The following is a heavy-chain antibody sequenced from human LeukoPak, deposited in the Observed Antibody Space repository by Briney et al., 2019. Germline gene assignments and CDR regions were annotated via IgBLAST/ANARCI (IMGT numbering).Heavy chain of an antibody. CDR2: ISGSGGST. CDR3: STDSTIVY. J-gene: IGHJ4*02. V-gene: IGHV3-23*01. D-gene: IGHD3-9*01. CDR1: GFTFSSYA. Sequence: PGGSLRLSCAASGFTFSSYAMSWVRQAPGKGLEWVSAISGSGGSTYYADSVKGRFTISRDNSKNTLYPQMNSLKTEDTAVYYCSTDSTIVYWGQGTLVTVSS.